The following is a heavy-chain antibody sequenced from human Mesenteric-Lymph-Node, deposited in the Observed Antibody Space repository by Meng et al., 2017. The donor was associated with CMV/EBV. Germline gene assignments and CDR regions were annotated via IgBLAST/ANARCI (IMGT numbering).Heavy chain of an antibody. CDR2: IYPGDSDT. CDR3: ARASYYYDNLDAFDI. J-gene: IGHJ3*02. D-gene: IGHD3-22*01. V-gene: IGHV5-51*01. Sequence: GGSLRLSCKVSGDSFPHYWIGWVRQIPGKGLEWMGIIYPGDSDTRYSPSFLGQVTISADKSISTAYLQWSSLKASDTAMYYCARASYYYDNLDAFDIWGQGTMVTVSS. CDR1: GDSFPHYW.